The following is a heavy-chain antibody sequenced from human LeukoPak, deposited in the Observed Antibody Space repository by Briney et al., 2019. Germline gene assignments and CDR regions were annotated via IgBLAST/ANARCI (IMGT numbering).Heavy chain of an antibody. Sequence: PSETLSLTCTVAGGSISSSSYYWGWIRQPPGKGLEWIGSIYYSGSTYYNPSLKSRVTISVDTSKNQFSLKLSSVTAADTAVYYCARLGTGYDILTGYSLGSNWFDPWGQGTLVTVSS. CDR1: GGSISSSSYY. CDR2: IYYSGST. V-gene: IGHV4-39*01. CDR3: ARLGTGYDILTGYSLGSNWFDP. J-gene: IGHJ5*02. D-gene: IGHD3-9*01.